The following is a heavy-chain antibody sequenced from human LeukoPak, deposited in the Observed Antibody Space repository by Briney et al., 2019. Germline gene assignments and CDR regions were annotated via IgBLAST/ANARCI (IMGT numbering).Heavy chain of an antibody. D-gene: IGHD2-2*01. CDR3: ARDIVVVPAAMGIVDY. CDR2: ISSSSSYI. CDR1: GFTFSIYE. V-gene: IGHV3-21*05. J-gene: IGHJ4*02. Sequence: PGGSLRLSCAASGFTFSIYEMNWVRQAPGKGLDWVSYISSSSSYIYYADSVKGRFTISRDNAKNSLYLQMNSLRAEDTAVYYCARDIVVVPAAMGIVDYWGQGTLVTVSS.